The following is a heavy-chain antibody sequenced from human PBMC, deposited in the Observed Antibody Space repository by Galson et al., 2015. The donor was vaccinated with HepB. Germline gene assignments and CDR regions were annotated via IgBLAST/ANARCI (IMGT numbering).Heavy chain of an antibody. CDR3: AKDLSPGGNWEYYFDY. V-gene: IGHV3-33*03. CDR1: GFMFSNYA. CDR2: IWYDGNNK. D-gene: IGHD1-1*01. J-gene: IGHJ4*02. Sequence: SLRLSCAASGFMFSNYAMHWVRQGPGKGLEWVATIWYDGNNKYYTDSVRGRFTISRDTSKYTLSLQMNSLRAEDTAVYYCAKDLSPGGNWEYYFDYWGQGTLVSVSP.